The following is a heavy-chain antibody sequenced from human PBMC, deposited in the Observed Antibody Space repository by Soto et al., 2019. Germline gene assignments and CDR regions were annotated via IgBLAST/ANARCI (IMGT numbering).Heavy chain of an antibody. V-gene: IGHV3-53*04. J-gene: IGHJ6*02. CDR2: IYSGGST. Sequence: EVQLVESGGGLVQPGGSLRLSCAASGFTVSSNYMSWVRQAPGKGLEWVSVIYSGGSTYYAESVKGRFTISRHNSKNTLYLQMNSLRAEYTAVYYCARVNSGYSSGWGISGGMDVWGQGTTVTVSS. CDR1: GFTVSSNY. D-gene: IGHD6-19*01. CDR3: ARVNSGYSSGWGISGGMDV.